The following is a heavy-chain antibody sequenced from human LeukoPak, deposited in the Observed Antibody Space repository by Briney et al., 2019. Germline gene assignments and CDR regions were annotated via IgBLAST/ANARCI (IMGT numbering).Heavy chain of an antibody. V-gene: IGHV4-30-2*01. CDR1: GGSISSGGYS. Sequence: SQTLSLTCAVSGGSISSGGYSWSWIRQPPGKGLEWIGYIYHSGSTYYNPSLKSRVTISVDRSKNQFSLKLSSVTAADTAVYYCARGDRYGLDCWGQGTLVTVSS. D-gene: IGHD5-18*01. J-gene: IGHJ4*02. CDR3: ARGDRYGLDC. CDR2: IYHSGST.